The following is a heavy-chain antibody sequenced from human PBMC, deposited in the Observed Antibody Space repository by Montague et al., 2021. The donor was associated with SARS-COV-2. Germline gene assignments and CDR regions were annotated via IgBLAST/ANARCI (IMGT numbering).Heavy chain of an antibody. V-gene: IGHV4-39*01. Sequence: SETLSLTCTVSGASISSRSYYWGWIRQPPGKGLEWIGFKYYSGSTYYNPTLKSRVTISVGTSKNQLSLKLSSVTAADTAVYYCATKPSSITIFGVVQGYYFDDWGQGTLVIVSS. CDR3: ATKPSSITIFGVVQGYYFDD. D-gene: IGHD3-3*01. CDR1: GASISSRSYY. CDR2: KYYSGST. J-gene: IGHJ4*02.